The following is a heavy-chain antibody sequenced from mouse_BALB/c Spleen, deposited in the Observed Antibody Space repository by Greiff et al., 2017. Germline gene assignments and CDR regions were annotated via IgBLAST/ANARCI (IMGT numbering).Heavy chain of an antibody. Sequence: EVMLVESGGGLVKLGGSLKLSCAASGFTFSSYYMSWVRQTPEKRLELVAAINSNGGSTYYPDTVKGRFTISRDNAKNTLYLQMSSLKSEDTALYYCARSSYYGGGYWYFDVWGAGTTVTVSS. J-gene: IGHJ1*01. D-gene: IGHD1-1*01. CDR2: INSNGGST. CDR1: GFTFSSYY. V-gene: IGHV5-6-2*01. CDR3: ARSSYYGGGYWYFDV.